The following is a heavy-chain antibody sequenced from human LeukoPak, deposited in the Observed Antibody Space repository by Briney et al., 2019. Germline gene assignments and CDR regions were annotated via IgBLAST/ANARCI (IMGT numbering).Heavy chain of an antibody. D-gene: IGHD3-16*01. V-gene: IGHV3-30*02. J-gene: IGHJ4*02. Sequence: PGGSLRLSCAASGFTFSSYGMHWVRQAPGKGLEWVAFIRYDGSNKYYADSVKGRFTIPIDNSKNTLYLQMNSLRAEDTAVYYCARRAGAYTHPYDYWGQGTLVTVS. CDR3: ARRAGAYTHPYDY. CDR1: GFTFSSYG. CDR2: IRYDGSNK.